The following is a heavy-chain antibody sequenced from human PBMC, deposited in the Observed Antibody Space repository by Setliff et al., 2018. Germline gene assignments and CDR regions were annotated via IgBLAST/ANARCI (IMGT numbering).Heavy chain of an antibody. V-gene: IGHV4-39*07. Sequence: PSETLSLTCTVSGGSISSSSYYWVWIRQPPGKGLDWIGTIYYSGSTYYNPSLTGRVTISLDTSKKQLSLKLTSLSAADTAVYYCTRDQDLRWCKAGTGCYYNYYGLDVWGQGTTVTVSS. D-gene: IGHD2-8*02. CDR2: IYYSGST. J-gene: IGHJ6*02. CDR1: GGSISSSSYY. CDR3: TRDQDLRWCKAGTGCYYNYYGLDV.